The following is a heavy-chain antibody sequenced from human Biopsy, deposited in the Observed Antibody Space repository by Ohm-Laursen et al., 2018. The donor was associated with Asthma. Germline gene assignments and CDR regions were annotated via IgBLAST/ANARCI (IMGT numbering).Heavy chain of an antibody. CDR1: VFTFSRFG. Sequence: SLRLSCAATVFTFSRFGMHWVRQAPGKGLEWVAVMSFDGRQTYYADSVKGRFTISRDNSKNTLHLQMNSLRAEDTAVYYCAKAREDIVVVVAVSDSWGQGTLVTVSS. CDR2: MSFDGRQT. CDR3: AKAREDIVVVVAVSDS. J-gene: IGHJ4*02. D-gene: IGHD2-15*01. V-gene: IGHV3-30*18.